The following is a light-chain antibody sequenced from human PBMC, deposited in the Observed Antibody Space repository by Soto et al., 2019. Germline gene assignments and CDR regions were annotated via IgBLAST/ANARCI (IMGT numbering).Light chain of an antibody. J-gene: IGKJ4*01. Sequence: DIPMTQSPSTLSASVGDRVTITCRASQSINRWLAWYQHKPGKAPKFLIYDASRLESGVPSRFSGSGSGADFTLTINSLQPDDFATYFCQQYNEYPLTFGGGTKVEIK. CDR1: QSINRW. CDR2: DAS. CDR3: QQYNEYPLT. V-gene: IGKV1-5*01.